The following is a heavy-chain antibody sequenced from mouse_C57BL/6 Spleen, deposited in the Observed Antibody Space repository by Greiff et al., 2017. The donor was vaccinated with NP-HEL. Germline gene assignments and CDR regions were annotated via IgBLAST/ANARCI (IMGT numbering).Heavy chain of an antibody. V-gene: IGHV5-6*02. CDR3: ARHKTAQATPGYLDY. J-gene: IGHJ2*01. Sequence: DVMLVESGGDLVKPGGSLKLSCAASGFTFSSYGMSWVRQTPDKRLEWVATISSGGSYTSYPDSVKGRFTISRDNAKNTLYRKMSSLKSEDTAMYYCARHKTAQATPGYLDYWGQGTTLTVSS. CDR2: ISSGGSYT. D-gene: IGHD3-2*02. CDR1: GFTFSSYG.